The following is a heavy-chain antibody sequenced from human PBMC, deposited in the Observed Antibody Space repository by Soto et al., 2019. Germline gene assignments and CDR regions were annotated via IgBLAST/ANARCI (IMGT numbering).Heavy chain of an antibody. CDR2: IVVGSGDT. Sequence: TSVKVSCTASGFTFSTSAMHWVRLARGQRLEWIGWIVVGSGDTKYAQEFQERVTITRDMSTNTGYMEVTSLRSEDTAVYYCATQVGYGTFDYWGQGTLVTVSS. V-gene: IGHV1-58*02. J-gene: IGHJ4*02. CDR1: GFTFSTSA. CDR3: ATQVGYGTFDY. D-gene: IGHD2-2*03.